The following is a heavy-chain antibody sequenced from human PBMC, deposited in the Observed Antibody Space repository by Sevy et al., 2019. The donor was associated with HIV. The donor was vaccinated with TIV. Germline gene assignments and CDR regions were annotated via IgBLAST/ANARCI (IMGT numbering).Heavy chain of an antibody. CDR3: AKDRDHKYMVPGVIREGGYGMDV. D-gene: IGHD3-10*01. CDR1: GFTFSSYE. CDR2: IRYDGSNK. J-gene: IGHJ6*02. V-gene: IGHV3-30*02. Sequence: GGSLRLSCVASGFTFSSYEMNWVRQAPGKGLEWEAFIRYDGSNKYYADSVKGRFTISRDNSKNTLYLQMNSLRAEDTAVYYCAKDRDHKYMVPGVIREGGYGMDVWGQGTTVTVSS.